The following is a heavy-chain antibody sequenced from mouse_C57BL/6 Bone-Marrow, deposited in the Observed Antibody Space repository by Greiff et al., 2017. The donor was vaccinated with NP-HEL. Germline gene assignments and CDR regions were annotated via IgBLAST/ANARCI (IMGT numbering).Heavy chain of an antibody. J-gene: IGHJ4*01. CDR3: ARECDYDGDYAMDY. D-gene: IGHD2-4*01. Sequence: VQRVESGGGLVKPGGSLKLSCAASGFTFSSYAMSWVRQTPEKRLEWVATISDGGSYTYYPDNVKGRFTISRDNAKNNLYLQMSHLKSEDTAMYYCARECDYDGDYAMDYWGQGTSVTVSS. CDR1: GFTFSSYA. CDR2: ISDGGSYT. V-gene: IGHV5-4*01.